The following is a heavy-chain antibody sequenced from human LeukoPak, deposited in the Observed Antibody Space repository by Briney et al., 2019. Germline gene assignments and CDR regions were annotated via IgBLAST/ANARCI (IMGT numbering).Heavy chain of an antibody. CDR3: ARALYSSSSRTGY. CDR2: INPNSGGT. CDR1: GYTFTGYY. D-gene: IGHD6-6*01. J-gene: IGHJ4*02. Sequence: ASVKVSCKASGYTFTGYYMHWVRQAPGQGLEWMGWINPNSGGTNYAQKFQGRVTMTRDTSISTAYMELSRPRSDDTAVYYCARALYSSSSRTGYWGQGTLVTVSS. V-gene: IGHV1-2*02.